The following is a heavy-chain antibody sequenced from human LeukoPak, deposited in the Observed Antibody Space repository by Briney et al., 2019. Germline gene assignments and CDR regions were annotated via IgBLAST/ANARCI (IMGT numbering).Heavy chain of an antibody. V-gene: IGHV3-64*01. CDR3: ARDVRGYSYGSYYYYYYYMDV. D-gene: IGHD5-18*01. J-gene: IGHJ6*03. CDR1: GFTFSSYA. Sequence: GGSLRLSCAASGFTFSSYAMLWVRQAPGKGLEYVSAISSNGGSTYYANSVKGRFTISRDNSKNTLYLQMGSLRAEDMAVYYCARDVRGYSYGSYYYYYYYMDVWGKGTTVTVSS. CDR2: ISSNGGST.